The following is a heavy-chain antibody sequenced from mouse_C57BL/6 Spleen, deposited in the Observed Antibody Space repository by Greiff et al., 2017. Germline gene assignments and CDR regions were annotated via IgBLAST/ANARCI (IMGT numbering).Heavy chain of an antibody. J-gene: IGHJ4*01. V-gene: IGHV1-64*01. Sequence: QVQLQQPGAELIKPGASVKLSCKASGYTFTSYWMHWVKQRPGQGLEWIGMIHPNSGSTNYNEKFKSKATLTVDKSSSTAYMQLSSLTSEDSAVYYCARPYYGTYAMDYWGQGTSVTVSS. CDR2: IHPNSGST. D-gene: IGHD2-10*01. CDR3: ARPYYGTYAMDY. CDR1: GYTFTSYW.